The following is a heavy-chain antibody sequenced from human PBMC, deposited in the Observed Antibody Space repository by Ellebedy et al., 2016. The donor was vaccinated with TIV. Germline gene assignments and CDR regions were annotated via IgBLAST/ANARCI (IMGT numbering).Heavy chain of an antibody. CDR3: ARDYGDYWFDP. V-gene: IGHV4-34*01. CDR1: GGSFSGYY. CDR2: INHSGST. D-gene: IGHD4-17*01. Sequence: SETLSLXXAVYGGSFSGYYWSWIRQPPGKGLEWIGEINHSGSTNYNPSLKSRVTISVDTPKNQFSLKLSSVTAADTAVYYCARDYGDYWFDPWGQGTLVTVSS. J-gene: IGHJ5*02.